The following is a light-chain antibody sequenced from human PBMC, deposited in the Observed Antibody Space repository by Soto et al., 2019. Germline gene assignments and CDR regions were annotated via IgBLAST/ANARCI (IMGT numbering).Light chain of an antibody. CDR3: QVWDSSSDQGYV. CDR2: YDT. Sequence: VLTQPPSVSVAPGKTARIPCGGNNIGSRRVHWYQQKPGQAPVLVIYYDTDRPSGIPERFSGSNSGNTATLTISRVEVGDEADYYCQVWDSSSDQGYVFGSGTKVTVL. CDR1: NIGSRR. J-gene: IGLJ1*01. V-gene: IGLV3-21*04.